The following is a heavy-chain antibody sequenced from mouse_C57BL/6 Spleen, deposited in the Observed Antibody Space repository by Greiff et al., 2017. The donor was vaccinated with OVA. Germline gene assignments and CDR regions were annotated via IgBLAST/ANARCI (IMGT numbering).Heavy chain of an antibody. J-gene: IGHJ4*01. CDR3: ARDDGYYGYAMDY. D-gene: IGHD2-3*01. V-gene: IGHV1-55*01. Sequence: QVQLQQSGAELVKPGASVKMSCKASGYTFTSYWITWVKQRPGQGLEWIGDIYPGSGSTNYNEKFKSKATLTVDTSSSTAYMQLSSLTSEDSAVYYCARDDGYYGYAMDYWGQGTSVTVSS. CDR2: IYPGSGST. CDR1: GYTFTSYW.